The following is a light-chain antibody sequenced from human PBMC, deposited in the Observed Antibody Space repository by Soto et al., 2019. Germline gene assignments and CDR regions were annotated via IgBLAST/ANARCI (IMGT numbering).Light chain of an antibody. CDR2: GAS. CDR1: QHVDRY. V-gene: IGKV1-33*01. J-gene: IGKJ5*01. Sequence: DIQLTRSPSSLSSSVGDRVTITFRASQHVDRYLNWYQQKPGKAPNLLIYGASNLETGVPSRFSGSGSGTDFTFTISSLQAEDIGTYFSQQYDSVLTFGQGTRLEIK. CDR3: QQYDSVLT.